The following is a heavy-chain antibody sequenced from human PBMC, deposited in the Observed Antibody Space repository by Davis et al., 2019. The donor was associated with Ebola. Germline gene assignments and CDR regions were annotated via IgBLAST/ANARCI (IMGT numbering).Heavy chain of an antibody. CDR3: ARVFSMIVVAYPDY. V-gene: IGHV1-69*04. CDR2: IIPILGIA. J-gene: IGHJ4*02. D-gene: IGHD3-22*01. CDR1: GGTFSSYA. Sequence: SVTVSCKASGGTFSSYAISWVRQAPGQGLEWMGRIIPILGIANYAQKFQGRVTITADKSTSTAYMELRSLRSDDTAVYYCARVFSMIVVAYPDYWGQGTLVTVSS.